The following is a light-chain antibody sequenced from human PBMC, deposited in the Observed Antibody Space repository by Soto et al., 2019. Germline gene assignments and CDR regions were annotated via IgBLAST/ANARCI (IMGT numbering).Light chain of an antibody. CDR1: SSNIGRNT. CDR2: SST. V-gene: IGLV1-44*01. CDR3: AAWDDSLNGV. J-gene: IGLJ3*02. Sequence: QSVLTQPPSASGTPEQRVIISCFGSSSNIGRNTVNWYQQLPGTAPKLLIYSSTQRPSGVPDRFSGSKSGTSASLAISGLQSEDEADYYCAAWDDSLNGVFGGGTKVTVL.